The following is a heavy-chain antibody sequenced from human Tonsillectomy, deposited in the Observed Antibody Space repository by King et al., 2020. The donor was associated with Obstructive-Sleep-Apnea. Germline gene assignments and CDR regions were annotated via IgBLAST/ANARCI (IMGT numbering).Heavy chain of an antibody. Sequence: VQLQESGPRLVKPSETLSLTCTVSGGSISSYYWSWLRQPPGKGLEWIGYIFYNGKTDYNPSLKSRVSMSVDTSKNQFSLRLTSVTPSDTAVYYCARGILVGTFDYWGQGTLVTVSS. J-gene: IGHJ4*02. CDR3: ARGILVGTFDY. D-gene: IGHD1-26*01. CDR2: IFYNGKT. CDR1: GGSISSYY. V-gene: IGHV4-59*01.